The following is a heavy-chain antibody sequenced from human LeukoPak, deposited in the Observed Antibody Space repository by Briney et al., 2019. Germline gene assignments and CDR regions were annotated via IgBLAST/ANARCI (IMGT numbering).Heavy chain of an antibody. Sequence: GGSLRLSCAASGFTFSSYAMSWVRQAPGKGLEWVSAISGSGGSTYYADSVKGRFTISRDNSKNTLYLQMNSLRAEDTAVYYCAKEPLLYSSVWYGRYFQHWGQGTLVTVSS. CDR2: ISGSGGST. CDR1: GFTFSSYA. J-gene: IGHJ1*01. V-gene: IGHV3-23*01. CDR3: AKEPLLYSSVWYGRYFQH. D-gene: IGHD6-19*01.